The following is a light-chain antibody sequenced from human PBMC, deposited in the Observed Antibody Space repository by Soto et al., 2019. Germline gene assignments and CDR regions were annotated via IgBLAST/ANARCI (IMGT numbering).Light chain of an antibody. CDR3: QQYNKWPLT. Sequence: EIMMTQSPGTLYASPGERATLSCRASQSVSSNLAWYQQKPGQAPRLLIYAVSNRATGIPARFSGSGSGTEFTLTISSLQSEDFAVYYCQQYNKWPLTFGQGTKVEIK. CDR1: QSVSSN. J-gene: IGKJ1*01. CDR2: AVS. V-gene: IGKV3-15*01.